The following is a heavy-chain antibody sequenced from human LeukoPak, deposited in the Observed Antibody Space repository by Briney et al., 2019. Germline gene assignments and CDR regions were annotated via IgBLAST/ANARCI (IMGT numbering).Heavy chain of an antibody. J-gene: IGHJ5*02. CDR3: ARPTSGIQLWDRGYNWFDP. CDR2: IYPGGSDT. V-gene: IGHV5-51*01. Sequence: GESLKISCKGSGYSFTSYWIGWVRQMPGKGLEWMGIIYPGGSDTRYSPSFQGQVTISADKSISTAYLQWSSLKASDTAMYYCARPTSGIQLWDRGYNWFDPWGQGTLVTVSS. D-gene: IGHD5-18*01. CDR1: GYSFTSYW.